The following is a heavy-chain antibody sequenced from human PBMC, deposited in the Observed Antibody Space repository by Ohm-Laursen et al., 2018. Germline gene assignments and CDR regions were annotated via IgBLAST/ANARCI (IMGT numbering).Heavy chain of an antibody. V-gene: IGHV4-39*01. CDR2: IYYSGST. Sequence: SETLSLTCTVSGGSISSSSYYWGWIRQPPGKGLEWIGRIYYSGSTYYNLSLKSRVTISVDTSKNQFSLKLSSVTAADTAVYYCARLVGEWFDPWGQGTLVTVSS. J-gene: IGHJ5*02. D-gene: IGHD1-26*01. CDR3: ARLVGEWFDP. CDR1: GGSISSSSYY.